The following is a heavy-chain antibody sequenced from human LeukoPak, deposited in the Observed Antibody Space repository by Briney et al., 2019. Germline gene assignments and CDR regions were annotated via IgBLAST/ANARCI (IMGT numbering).Heavy chain of an antibody. V-gene: IGHV1-46*01. CDR1: GYTFTGYY. CDR3: ARAPWYLDAFDI. CDR2: INPSGGST. J-gene: IGHJ3*02. D-gene: IGHD6-13*01. Sequence: ASVKVSCKASGYTFTGYYMHWVRQAPGQGLEWMGIINPSGGSTSYAQKFQGRVTMTRDMSTSTVYMELSSLRSEDTAVYYCARAPWYLDAFDIWGQGTMVTVSS.